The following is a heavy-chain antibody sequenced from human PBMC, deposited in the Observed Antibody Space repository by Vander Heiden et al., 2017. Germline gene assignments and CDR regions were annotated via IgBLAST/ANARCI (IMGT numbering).Heavy chain of an antibody. CDR1: GYTLTSSG. CDR3: ARGLSDFWSGYRSGYYGMDV. CDR2: ISAYNGNT. V-gene: IGHV1-18*01. D-gene: IGHD3-3*01. Sequence: QLQLVQPGAEVTKPGASVKLSCKAAGYTLTSSGIPWVRQAPGQGLEWMGWISAYNGNTNYAQKLQGRVTMTTDTSTSTAYMELRSLRSDDTAVYYCARGLSDFWSGYRSGYYGMDVWGQGTTVTVSS. J-gene: IGHJ6*02.